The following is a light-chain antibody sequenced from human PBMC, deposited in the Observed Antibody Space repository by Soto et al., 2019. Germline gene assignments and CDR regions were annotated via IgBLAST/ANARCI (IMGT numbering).Light chain of an antibody. J-gene: IGKJ2*01. CDR2: VAS. V-gene: IGKV1-39*01. CDR1: QGIRNY. CDR3: QQSYRIPYT. Sequence: IQMTQSPSSLSASVGDTVTVTCRASQGIRNYLNWFQQKPGKAPKRLISVASTLQSGVPSRFSGSGSGTEFTLTISSLQPEDSASYYCQQSYRIPYTFGQGTKLEI.